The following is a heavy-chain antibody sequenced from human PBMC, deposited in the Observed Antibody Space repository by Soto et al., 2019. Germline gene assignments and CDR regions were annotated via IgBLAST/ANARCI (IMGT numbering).Heavy chain of an antibody. CDR3: ARGTHCSSNSCYPQDV. CDR2: IYYSGST. D-gene: IGHD2-2*01. Sequence: SEALSLTCTVSGGSISSYYWSWFRQPPGKGLEWIGYIYYSGSTNYNPSLKSRVTISVDTSKNQFSLKLSSVTAADTAVYYCARGTHCSSNSCYPQDVWGQGTTVTVS. J-gene: IGHJ6*02. CDR1: GGSISSYY. V-gene: IGHV4-59*01.